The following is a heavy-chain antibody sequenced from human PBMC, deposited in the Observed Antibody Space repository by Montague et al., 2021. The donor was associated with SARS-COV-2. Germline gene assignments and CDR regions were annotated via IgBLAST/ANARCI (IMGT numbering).Heavy chain of an antibody. V-gene: IGHV3-30-3*01. D-gene: IGHD3-3*01. Sequence: SLRLSCAASGFTFSSYAMHWVRQAPGKGLEWVAVISYDGSNKYYADSVKGRFTISRDNSKNTLYLQMNSLRVEDTAVYYCAAEIGCYDFWSSYHDAFDIWGQGTMVTVSS. CDR1: GFTFSSYA. CDR3: AAEIGCYDFWSSYHDAFDI. CDR2: ISYDGSNK. J-gene: IGHJ3*02.